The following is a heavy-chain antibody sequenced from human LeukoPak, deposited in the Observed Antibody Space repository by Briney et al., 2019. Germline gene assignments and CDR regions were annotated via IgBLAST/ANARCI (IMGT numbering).Heavy chain of an antibody. V-gene: IGHV3-23*01. Sequence: GGSLRLSCGASGFTFSSYGMNWVRQAPGKGLEWVSAITGSGDSTEFADSVKGRFTVSGDNSKNTLYLQMNSLRAEDKAVYYCAKSGSIWYYFDYWGQGTLVTVSS. CDR3: AKSGSIWYYFDY. D-gene: IGHD6-13*01. CDR2: ITGSGDST. J-gene: IGHJ4*02. CDR1: GFTFSSYG.